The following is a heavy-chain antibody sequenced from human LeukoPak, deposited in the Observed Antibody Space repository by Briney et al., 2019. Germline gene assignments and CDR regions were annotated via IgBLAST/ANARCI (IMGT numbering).Heavy chain of an antibody. J-gene: IGHJ6*03. CDR1: GYTFTSYH. D-gene: IGHD6-13*01. V-gene: IGHV1-46*01. CDR2: MNPSRCST. CDR3: ATHARIAAAGKGYYYYYYMDV. Sequence: GSSVKVSCKASGYTFTSYHMHWVRQAPGQGREWMGIMNPSRCSTSYAQKFQGRATMTRDMSTSTVYKELRSLRSEDTAVSYCATHARIAAAGKGYYYYYYMDVSGKGTTVTVSS.